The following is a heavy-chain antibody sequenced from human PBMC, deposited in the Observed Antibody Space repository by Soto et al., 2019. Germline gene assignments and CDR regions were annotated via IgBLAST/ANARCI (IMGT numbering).Heavy chain of an antibody. Sequence: QVQLVESGGGVVQPGRSLRLSCAASGFTFSSYAMHWVRQAPGKGLEWVAVISYDGSNKYYADSVKGRFTISRDNSKNTLYLQMNSLRAEDTAVYYCAREHIVVVVAASLAFDIWGQGTMVTVSS. V-gene: IGHV3-30-3*01. D-gene: IGHD2-15*01. J-gene: IGHJ3*02. CDR2: ISYDGSNK. CDR3: AREHIVVVVAASLAFDI. CDR1: GFTFSSYA.